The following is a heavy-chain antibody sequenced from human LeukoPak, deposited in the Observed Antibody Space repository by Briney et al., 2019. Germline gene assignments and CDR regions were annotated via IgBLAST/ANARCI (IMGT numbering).Heavy chain of an antibody. CDR1: GFTFSTYA. V-gene: IGHV3-23*01. D-gene: IGHD1-26*01. CDR3: AGTSQYWSGSYPFDY. J-gene: IGHJ4*02. Sequence: GGSLRLSCAASGFTFSTYAMSWVRQAPGKGLEWVSGISGSGTSTYFADFVKGRFTISRDNSKNTLYLQINSLRAEDTAVYYCAGTSQYWSGSYPFDYWGQGTLVTVSS. CDR2: ISGSGTST.